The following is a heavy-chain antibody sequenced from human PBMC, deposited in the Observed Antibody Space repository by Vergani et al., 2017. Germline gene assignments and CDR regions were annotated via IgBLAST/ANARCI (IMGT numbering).Heavy chain of an antibody. CDR2: IYYSGST. CDR3: ARDITKGYQLLQGLY. D-gene: IGHD2-2*01. V-gene: IGHV4-61*08. CDR1: GGSISSGGYY. Sequence: QLQLQESGSGLVKPSQTLSLTCAVSGGSISSGGYYWSWIRQPPGKGLEWIGYIYYSGSTNYNPSLKSRVTISVDTSKNQFSLKLSSVTAADTAVYYCARDITKGYQLLQGLYWGQGTLVTVSS. J-gene: IGHJ4*02.